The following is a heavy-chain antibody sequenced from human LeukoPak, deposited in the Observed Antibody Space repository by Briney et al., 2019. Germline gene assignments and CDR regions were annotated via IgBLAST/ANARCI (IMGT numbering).Heavy chain of an antibody. CDR3: ASLTGIYYYMDV. V-gene: IGHV3-11*01. Sequence: GGSLRLSCAASGFTFSDYYMSWIRQAPGKGLEWVSYISSSGSTIYYADSVKGRFTISRDNAKSSLYLQMNSLRAEDTAVYYCASLTGIYYYMDVWGKGTTVTVSS. CDR2: ISSSGSTI. CDR1: GFTFSDYY. D-gene: IGHD3-9*01. J-gene: IGHJ6*03.